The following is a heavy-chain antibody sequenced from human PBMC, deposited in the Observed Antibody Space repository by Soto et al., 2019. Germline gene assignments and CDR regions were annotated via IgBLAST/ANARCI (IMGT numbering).Heavy chain of an antibody. D-gene: IGHD2-2*01. CDR2: IFGDGNT. CDR1: GFTVSSKY. J-gene: IGHJ4*02. Sequence: EVQLVETGGGLIQPGGSLILSCAASGFTVSSKYMSWLRQAPGKGLEWVSIIFGDGNTYYADSVKGRFTISRDNSKNTLNLQMNSLRAEDTAVYFCARGRGNCVVTTCYLPFDSWGQGTLVTVSS. CDR3: ARGRGNCVVTTCYLPFDS. V-gene: IGHV3-53*02.